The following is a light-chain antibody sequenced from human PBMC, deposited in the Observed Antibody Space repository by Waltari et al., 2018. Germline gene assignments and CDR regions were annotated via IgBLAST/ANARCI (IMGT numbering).Light chain of an antibody. Sequence: SYVLPQSPSVSVAPGQTAVITCGGNNIGSKTVCWFQQKPGQAPVLVVYADSDRPSGIPEGFSGSNSGNTATLTVSRVEAGDEADYYCQVWDSSSDRVLFGGGTKLTVL. CDR3: QVWDSSSDRVL. CDR2: ADS. V-gene: IGLV3-21*02. J-gene: IGLJ2*01. CDR1: NIGSKT.